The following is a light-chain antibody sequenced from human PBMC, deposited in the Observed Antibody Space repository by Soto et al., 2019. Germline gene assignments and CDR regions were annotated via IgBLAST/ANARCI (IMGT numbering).Light chain of an antibody. V-gene: IGKV1-5*03. Sequence: DIQMTQSPSTLSASVGDRVIITCRASQSLSSWLAWYQQKPGKAPKLLIYKASSLQSGVPSRFSGSGSETEFTLTISSLQPDDFATYYCQQYNNYPWTFGQGTNVEIK. J-gene: IGKJ1*01. CDR3: QQYNNYPWT. CDR1: QSLSSW. CDR2: KAS.